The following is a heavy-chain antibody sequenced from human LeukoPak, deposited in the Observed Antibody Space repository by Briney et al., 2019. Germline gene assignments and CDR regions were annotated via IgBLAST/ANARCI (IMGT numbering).Heavy chain of an antibody. D-gene: IGHD4-17*01. Sequence: GASVKVSCKASGYTFTSYGISWVRQAPGQGLEWMGWISAYNGNTNYAQKLQGRVTMTTDTSTSTAYMELRSLRSDDTAVYYCARENYGASPAPFDYWGQGTLVTVSS. J-gene: IGHJ4*02. V-gene: IGHV1-18*01. CDR3: ARENYGASPAPFDY. CDR2: ISAYNGNT. CDR1: GYTFTSYG.